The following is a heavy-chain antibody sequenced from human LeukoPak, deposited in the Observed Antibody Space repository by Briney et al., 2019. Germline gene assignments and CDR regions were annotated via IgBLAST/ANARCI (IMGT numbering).Heavy chain of an antibody. CDR1: GFTFSSYW. Sequence: GGPLRLSCAASGFTFSSYWMHWVRQAPGKGLVWVSRINSDGSSTSYADSVKGRFTISRDNAKNTLYLQMNSLRAEDTAVYYCARDYSGSYGLDYWGQGTLVTVSS. CDR2: INSDGSST. D-gene: IGHD1-26*01. J-gene: IGHJ4*02. V-gene: IGHV3-74*01. CDR3: ARDYSGSYGLDY.